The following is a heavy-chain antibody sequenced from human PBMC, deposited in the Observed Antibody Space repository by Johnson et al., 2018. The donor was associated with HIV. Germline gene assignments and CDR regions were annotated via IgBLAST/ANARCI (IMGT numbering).Heavy chain of an antibody. Sequence: QVQLVESGGGVVQPGRSLRLSCAASGFTFSSYAMHWVRQAPGKGLEWVAVISYDETYKDYADSVKGRFTISRDNSKNTLYLQMNSLRAEDTAVYYCSKDVLSLGYCSGGGCWEDAFDIWGQGTKVTVSS. CDR2: ISYDETYK. D-gene: IGHD2-15*01. CDR3: SKDVLSLGYCSGGGCWEDAFDI. V-gene: IGHV3-30*04. CDR1: GFTFSSYA. J-gene: IGHJ3*02.